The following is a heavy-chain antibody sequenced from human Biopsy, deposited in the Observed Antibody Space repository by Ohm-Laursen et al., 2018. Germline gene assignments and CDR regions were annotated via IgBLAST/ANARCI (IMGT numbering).Heavy chain of an antibody. CDR1: GFTFDEFA. V-gene: IGHV3-9*01. Sequence: RSLRLSCSASGFTFDEFAIHWVRQAPGRGLEWVAAINWNSDRLDYADSVKGRFTVSKENGKNSLYLHMNSLRAEDTAVYYCATEVVPAGIGGHWLDPWGQGTLVTVSS. D-gene: IGHD2-2*01. CDR2: INWNSDRL. CDR3: ATEVVPAGIGGHWLDP. J-gene: IGHJ5*02.